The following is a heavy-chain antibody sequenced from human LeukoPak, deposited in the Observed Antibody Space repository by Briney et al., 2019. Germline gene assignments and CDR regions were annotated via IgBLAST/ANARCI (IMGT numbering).Heavy chain of an antibody. CDR1: GYSISSGYY. Sequence: TSETLSLTCTVSGYSISSGYYWGWIRQPPGKGLEWIGSIYHSGSTYYNPSLKSRVTISVDTSKNQFSLKLSSVTAADTAVYYCARVPNSSSGYERCFDYWGQGTLVTVSS. CDR2: IYHSGST. D-gene: IGHD6-13*01. CDR3: ARVPNSSSGYERCFDY. J-gene: IGHJ4*02. V-gene: IGHV4-38-2*02.